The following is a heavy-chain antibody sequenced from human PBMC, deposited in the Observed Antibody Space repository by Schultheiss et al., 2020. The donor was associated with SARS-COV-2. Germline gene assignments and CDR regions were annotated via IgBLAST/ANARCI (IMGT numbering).Heavy chain of an antibody. CDR3: ARDMHHTGSWYRVIDP. J-gene: IGHJ5*02. CDR2: IYYSGST. V-gene: IGHV4-59*12. D-gene: IGHD6-13*01. CDR1: GGSISSYY. Sequence: SETLSLTCTVSGGSISSYYWSWIRQPAGKGLEWIGYIYYSGSTYYNPSLKSRVTISVDTSKNQFSLKLTSVTAADTAVYYCARDMHHTGSWYRVIDPWGPGTLVTVSS.